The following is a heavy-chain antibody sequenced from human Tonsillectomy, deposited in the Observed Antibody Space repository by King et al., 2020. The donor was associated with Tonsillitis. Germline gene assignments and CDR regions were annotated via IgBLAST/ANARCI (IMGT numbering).Heavy chain of an antibody. D-gene: IGHD3-10*01. CDR1: GFTFSEHY. Sequence: VQLVESGGGLVQPGGSLRLSCAASGFTFSEHYMDWVRQAPGKGLEWVGGVRNRGRSYSTEYAASVKGRFTISRDDSKNSLFLQMSSLKTEDTSLSYCVSDRFGSYSWDYWGRGPVVRVSS. CDR3: VSDRFGSYSWDY. J-gene: IGHJ4*02. CDR2: VRNRGRSYST. V-gene: IGHV3-72*01.